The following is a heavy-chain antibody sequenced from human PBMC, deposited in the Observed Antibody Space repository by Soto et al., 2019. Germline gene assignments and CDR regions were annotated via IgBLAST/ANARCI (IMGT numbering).Heavy chain of an antibody. CDR3: AREMRGPAVAGLLAHYYYGMDV. J-gene: IGHJ6*02. D-gene: IGHD6-19*01. CDR1: GGSISSGSYY. V-gene: IGHV4-61*01. Sequence: SEPLSLTCTVSGGSISSGSYYWSWIQKPPGKGLEWIGYIYYSGSTNYNPSLKSRVTISVDTSKNQFSLKLSSVTAADTAVYYCAREMRGPAVAGLLAHYYYGMDVWGQGTTVTVSS. CDR2: IYYSGST.